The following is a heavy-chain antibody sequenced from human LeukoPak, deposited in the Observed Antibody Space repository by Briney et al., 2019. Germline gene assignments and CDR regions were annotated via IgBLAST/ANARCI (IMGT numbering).Heavy chain of an antibody. CDR1: GGSISSGSYY. J-gene: IGHJ4*02. D-gene: IGHD3-10*01. CDR3: ARDFPYYYGSGSYYFDY. CDR2: IYTSGST. V-gene: IGHV4-61*02. Sequence: SQTLSLTCTVSGGSISSGSYYWSWIRQPAGKGLEWIGRIYTSGSTNYNPSLKSRVTISVDTSKNQFSLKLSSVTAADTAVYYCARDFPYYYGSGSYYFDYWGQGTLITVSS.